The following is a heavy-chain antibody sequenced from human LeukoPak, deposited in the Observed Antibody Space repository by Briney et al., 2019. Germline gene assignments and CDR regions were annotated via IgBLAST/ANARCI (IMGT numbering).Heavy chain of an antibody. CDR3: AREGGNYDILTGYYPSLWFDP. J-gene: IGHJ5*02. CDR1: GYTFTGYY. D-gene: IGHD3-9*01. V-gene: IGHV1-2*02. Sequence: ASVKVSCKASGYTFTGYYMHWVRQAPGQGLEWMGWINPNSGGTNYAQKFQGRVTMTTDTSISTAYMELSRLRSDDTAVYYCAREGGNYDILTGYYPSLWFDPWGQGTLVTVSS. CDR2: INPNSGGT.